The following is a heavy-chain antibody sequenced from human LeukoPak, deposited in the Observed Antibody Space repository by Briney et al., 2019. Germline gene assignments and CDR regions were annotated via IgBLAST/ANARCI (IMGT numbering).Heavy chain of an antibody. D-gene: IGHD6-13*01. Sequence: SQTLSLTCAISGDSVSSNSAAWHWIRQSPSRGLEWLGRTYYRSKWYNDYAVSLRSRITFNSDTSKSQFSLQLNSVTPEDTAVYFCARDGTDRSSSWYYYFDCWGQGSLVTVSS. CDR1: GDSVSSNSAA. CDR3: ARDGTDRSSSWYYYFDC. J-gene: IGHJ4*02. V-gene: IGHV6-1*01. CDR2: TYYRSKWYN.